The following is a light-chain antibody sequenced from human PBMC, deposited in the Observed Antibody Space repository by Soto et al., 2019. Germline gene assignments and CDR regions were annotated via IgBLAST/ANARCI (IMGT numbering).Light chain of an antibody. V-gene: IGKV3-20*01. CDR3: QQYGSSPRVT. CDR2: GAS. Sequence: EIVLTQSPGTLYLSPGERATLSCRASQSVSSSYLAWYQQKPGQAPRLLIYGASSRATGIPDRFSGSGSGTDFTLTISILEPEDFAVYYCQQYGSSPRVTFGQGTKVEIK. CDR1: QSVSSSY. J-gene: IGKJ1*01.